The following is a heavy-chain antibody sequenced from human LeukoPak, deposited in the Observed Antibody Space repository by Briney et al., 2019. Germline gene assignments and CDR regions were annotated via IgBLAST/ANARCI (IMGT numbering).Heavy chain of an antibody. Sequence: WGSLRLSCSASGFTFSSFVMHWVRQAPGKGLEYVSRITSNGGSTYYADSVKGRFTISRDNSKNTLYLQMSSLRAEDTAVYYCVNQISGWVYWGQGTMVTVSS. CDR1: GFTFSSFV. V-gene: IGHV3-64D*06. CDR2: ITSNGGST. J-gene: IGHJ4*02. CDR3: VNQISGWVY. D-gene: IGHD6-19*01.